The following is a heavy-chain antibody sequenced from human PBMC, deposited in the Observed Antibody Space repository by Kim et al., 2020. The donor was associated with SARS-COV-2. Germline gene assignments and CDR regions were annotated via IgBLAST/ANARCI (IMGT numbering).Heavy chain of an antibody. CDR1: GFTFSSYA. CDR2: ISYDGSNK. CDR3: ARDRRYCSSTSCYAMRVFGMVINIDY. D-gene: IGHD2-2*01. J-gene: IGHJ4*02. Sequence: GGSLRLSCAASGFTFSSYAMHWVRQAPGKGLEWVAVISYDGSNKYYADSVKGRFTISRDNSKNTLYLQMNSLRAEDTAVYYCARDRRYCSSTSCYAMRVFGMVINIDYWGQGTLVTVSS. V-gene: IGHV3-30*04.